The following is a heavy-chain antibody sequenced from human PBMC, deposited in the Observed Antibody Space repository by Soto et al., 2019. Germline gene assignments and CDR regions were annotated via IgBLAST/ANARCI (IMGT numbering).Heavy chain of an antibody. V-gene: IGHV1-18*01. CDR3: ARDRPTRYTRRYYFDY. D-gene: IGHD3-9*01. J-gene: IGHJ4*02. CDR2: ISAYNGNT. CDR1: GYTFTSYG. Sequence: ASVKVSCTASGYTFTSYGISWVRQAPGQGLEWMGWISAYNGNTNYAQKLQGRVTMTTDTSTSTAYMELRSLRSDDTAVYYCARDRPTRYTRRYYFDYWGQGTLVTVSS.